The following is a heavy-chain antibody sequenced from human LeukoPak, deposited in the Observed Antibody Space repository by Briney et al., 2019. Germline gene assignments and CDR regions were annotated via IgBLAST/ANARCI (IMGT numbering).Heavy chain of an antibody. CDR1: GFTFSSYS. CDR3: ARGRSGSYGFFDY. Sequence: GGSLRLSCAASGFTFSSYSMNWVRQAPGKGLEWVSSISGSSSYIYYADSVKGRFTISRDNAKNTVYLQMNSLRAEDTAVYYCARGRSGSYGFFDYWSLGNLVTVSS. J-gene: IGHJ4*02. CDR2: ISGSSSYI. V-gene: IGHV3-21*01. D-gene: IGHD3-10*01.